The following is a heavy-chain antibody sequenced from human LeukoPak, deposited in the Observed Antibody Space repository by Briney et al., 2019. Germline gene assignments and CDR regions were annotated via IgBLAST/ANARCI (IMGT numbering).Heavy chain of an antibody. J-gene: IGHJ3*02. CDR2: ISWNSGSI. V-gene: IGHV3-9*01. Sequence: PGRSLRLSCAASGFTFDDYAMHWVRQAPGKGLEWVSGISWNSGSIGYADSVKGRFTISRDNAKNSLYLQMNSLRAEDTAVYYCARDIGFGELMPQGAFDIWGQGTMVTVSS. CDR3: ARDIGFGELMPQGAFDI. CDR1: GFTFDDYA. D-gene: IGHD3-10*01.